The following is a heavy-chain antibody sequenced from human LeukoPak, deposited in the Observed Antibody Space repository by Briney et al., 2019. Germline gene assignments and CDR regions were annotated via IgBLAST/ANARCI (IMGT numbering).Heavy chain of an antibody. D-gene: IGHD4-17*01. Sequence: ASVKVSCKASGYTFTSYGISWVRQASGQGLEWMGWISAYNGNTNYAQKLQGRVTMTTDTSTSTAYMELRSLRSDDTAVYYCARDRYGDYSTGFDYWGQGTLVTVSS. J-gene: IGHJ4*02. V-gene: IGHV1-18*01. CDR2: ISAYNGNT. CDR3: ARDRYGDYSTGFDY. CDR1: GYTFTSYG.